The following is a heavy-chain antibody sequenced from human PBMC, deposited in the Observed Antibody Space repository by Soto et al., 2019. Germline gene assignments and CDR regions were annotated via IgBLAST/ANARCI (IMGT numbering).Heavy chain of an antibody. CDR3: ARENTAIFYP. J-gene: IGHJ5*02. Sequence: ASVKVSCKASGYTFTAYYLHWVRQAPGQGLEWMGWINPNSATTKYVGKFQGRVTMTRDTSISTAYMELSRLRSDDTAVYYCARENTAIFYPWGQGTLVTVSS. V-gene: IGHV1-2*02. D-gene: IGHD5-18*01. CDR1: GYTFTAYY. CDR2: INPNSATT.